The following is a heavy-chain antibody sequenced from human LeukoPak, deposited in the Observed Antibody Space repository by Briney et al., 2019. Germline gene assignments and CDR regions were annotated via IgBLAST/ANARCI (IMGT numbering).Heavy chain of an antibody. J-gene: IGHJ5*02. CDR3: AKDWNLVVAATRLDP. CDR2: ISSSGSI. V-gene: IGHV3-11*01. D-gene: IGHD2-15*01. Sequence: PGGSLRLSCAASGFTFSDNYMSWIRQAPGKGLEWVSYISSSGSIHYADSVKGRFTISRDNSKNTLYLQMSSLRAEDTALYYCAKDWNLVVAATRLDPWGQGTLVTVSS. CDR1: GFTFSDNY.